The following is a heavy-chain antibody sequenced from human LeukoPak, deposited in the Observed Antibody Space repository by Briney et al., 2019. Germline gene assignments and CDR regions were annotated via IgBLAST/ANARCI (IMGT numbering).Heavy chain of an antibody. CDR1: GASISGSLYY. CDR2: IDYSGSA. Sequence: PSETLSLTCTVSGASISGSLYYWDWVRQPPGRDLEWIGCIDYSGSARYNPSLKSRVTMSVDASKNQFSLKLSSVTAADTAVYYCARDDLAFDYWGQGTLVTVSS. J-gene: IGHJ4*02. CDR3: ARDDLAFDY. V-gene: IGHV4-39*07. D-gene: IGHD2-15*01.